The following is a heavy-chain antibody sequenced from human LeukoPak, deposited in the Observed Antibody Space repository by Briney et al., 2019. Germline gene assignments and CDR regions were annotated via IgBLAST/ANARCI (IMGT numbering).Heavy chain of an antibody. CDR3: AIVPAAMHNY. J-gene: IGHJ4*02. V-gene: IGHV3-30*03. D-gene: IGHD2-2*01. Sequence: GRSLRLSCAASGSTFSSYGMHWVRQAPGKGLEWVAVISYDGSNKYYADSVKGRFTISRDNSKNTLYLQMNSLRAEDTAVYYCAIVPAAMHNYWGQGTLVTVSS. CDR1: GSTFSSYG. CDR2: ISYDGSNK.